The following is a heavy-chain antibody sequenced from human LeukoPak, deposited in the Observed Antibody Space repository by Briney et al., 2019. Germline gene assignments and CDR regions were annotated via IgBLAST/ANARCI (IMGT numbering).Heavy chain of an antibody. J-gene: IGHJ3*02. CDR1: AGFISIHY. CDR2: IYYSGST. V-gene: IGHV4-59*11. D-gene: IGHD4-11*01. Sequence: SQSLSLTCPVLAGFISIHYWGWVRHPPGRGLGWIGYIYYSGSTNYNPSLNSRVTISVDTSKNQFSLKLSSVTAADTAVYYCARGLAYDAFDIWGQGTMVTVSS. CDR3: ARGLAYDAFDI.